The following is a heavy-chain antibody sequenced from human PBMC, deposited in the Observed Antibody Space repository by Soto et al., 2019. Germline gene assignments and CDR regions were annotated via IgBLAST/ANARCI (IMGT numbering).Heavy chain of an antibody. CDR1: GASISTGKW. CDR2: ISHSVSA. D-gene: IGHD5-18*01. J-gene: IGHJ4*02. V-gene: IGHV4-4*02. CDR3: TRDGDYGYSLAY. Sequence: QVQLQESGPGLVKPSETLTLTCAVSGASISTGKWWSWVRQPPGKGLEWIGEISHSVSANYNPALRSRVTIEGDKSKNQSSLKLSVTAADTAMYYCTRDGDYGYSLAYWGQGTLVTVSS.